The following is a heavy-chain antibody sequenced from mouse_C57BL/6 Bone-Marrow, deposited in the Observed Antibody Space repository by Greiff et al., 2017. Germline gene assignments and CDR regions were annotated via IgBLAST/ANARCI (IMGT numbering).Heavy chain of an antibody. Sequence: EVQLVESGGGLVQPGGSLKLSCAASGFTFSDYYMYWVRQTPEKRLEWVAYISNGGGSTYYPDTVKGRFTISRDNAKNTLYLQMSRLKSEDTAMYYCARHPSVAKDWYFDVWGTGTTVTVSS. D-gene: IGHD1-1*02. CDR2: ISNGGGST. V-gene: IGHV5-12*01. J-gene: IGHJ1*03. CDR3: ARHPSVAKDWYFDV. CDR1: GFTFSDYY.